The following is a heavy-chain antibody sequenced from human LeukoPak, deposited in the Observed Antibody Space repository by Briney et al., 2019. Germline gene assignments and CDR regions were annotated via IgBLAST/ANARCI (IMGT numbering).Heavy chain of an antibody. J-gene: IGHJ4*02. CDR2: ISYDGSNK. CDR3: AKDYSASQLVPLYYFNC. V-gene: IGHV3-30*18. Sequence: GGSLRLSCAASGFTFSNYWMTWVRQAPGKGLEWVAVISYDGSNKYYADSVKGRFTISRDNSKNTLYLQMNSLRAEDTAVYFCAKDYSASQLVPLYYFNCWGQGSLVTVSS. D-gene: IGHD6-6*01. CDR1: GFTFSNYW.